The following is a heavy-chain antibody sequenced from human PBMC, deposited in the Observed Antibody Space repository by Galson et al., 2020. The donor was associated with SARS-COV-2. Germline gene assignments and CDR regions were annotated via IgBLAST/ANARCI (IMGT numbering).Heavy chain of an antibody. CDR1: GGTFSNYA. CDR2: SIPFLGTP. J-gene: IGHJ5*02. V-gene: IGHV1-69*05. CDR3: ARGHAHYDNSGYLTGWFDP. Sequence: ASVKVSCKASGGTFSNYAISWVRQAPGQGLEWMGGSIPFLGTPNYAQKFQDRVTITTDESTSTAYMELNSLKSDDTAVYYCARGHAHYDNSGYLTGWFDPWGQGSLVTVSS. D-gene: IGHD3-22*01.